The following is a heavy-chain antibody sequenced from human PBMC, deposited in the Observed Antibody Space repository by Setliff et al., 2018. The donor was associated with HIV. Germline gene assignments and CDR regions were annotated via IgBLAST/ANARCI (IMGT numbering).Heavy chain of an antibody. J-gene: IGHJ6*02. CDR3: ARGSLRGVLALGMDV. V-gene: IGHV1-69*05. Sequence: ASVKVSCKASGGTFSSYAISWVRQAPGQGLEWMGGIIPVFGTANYAQKFQGRVTITTDESTSTAYMELSSLRAEDTAIYYCARGSLRGVLALGMDVWGQGTTVTVSS. CDR2: IIPVFGTA. D-gene: IGHD3-10*01. CDR1: GGTFSSYA.